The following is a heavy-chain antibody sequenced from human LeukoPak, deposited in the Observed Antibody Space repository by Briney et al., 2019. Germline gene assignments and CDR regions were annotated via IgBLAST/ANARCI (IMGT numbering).Heavy chain of an antibody. J-gene: IGHJ1*01. Sequence: GGSVRLSCAASGFTFSSYWMHWVRQAPGKGLVWVSRIKSDGSTNYADSVKGRFTISRDSAKNTVSLQMNSLRAEDTGVYYCARAPSEIGGYYPEYFRHWGQGTLVTVSS. CDR3: ARAPSEIGGYYPEYFRH. CDR1: GFTFSSYW. CDR2: IKSDGST. D-gene: IGHD3-22*01. V-gene: IGHV3-74*01.